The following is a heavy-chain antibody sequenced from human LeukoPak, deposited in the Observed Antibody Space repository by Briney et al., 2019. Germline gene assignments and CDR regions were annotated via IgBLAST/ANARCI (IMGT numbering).Heavy chain of an antibody. Sequence: PSETLSLTCTVSGGSISSYYWSWIRQPPGKGLEWIGYIYYSGSTNYNPSLKSRVTISVDTSKNQFSLKLSSVTGADTAVYYCARVGGSGWYLGSFDYWGQGTLVTVSS. CDR2: IYYSGST. D-gene: IGHD6-19*01. CDR1: GGSISSYY. CDR3: ARVGGSGWYLGSFDY. V-gene: IGHV4-59*01. J-gene: IGHJ4*02.